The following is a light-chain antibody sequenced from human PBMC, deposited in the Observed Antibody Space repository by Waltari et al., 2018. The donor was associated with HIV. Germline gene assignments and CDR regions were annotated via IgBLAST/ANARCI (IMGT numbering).Light chain of an antibody. CDR2: DAS. CDR3: QKYGTLPAT. Sequence: EIMLTQSPGTLSLSPVERATPSCGASQSISKYLAWYQQKPGQAPSLLIYDASVRATGVPDRFSGSGSGTDFRLTISRLEPEDYAVYYCQKYGTLPATFGQGTKVESK. V-gene: IGKV3-20*01. J-gene: IGKJ1*01. CDR1: QSISKY.